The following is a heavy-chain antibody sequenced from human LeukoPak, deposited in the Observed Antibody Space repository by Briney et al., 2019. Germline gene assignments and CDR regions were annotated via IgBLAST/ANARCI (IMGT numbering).Heavy chain of an antibody. CDR3: AREMYSSGWSAYNWFDP. J-gene: IGHJ5*02. Sequence: GGSLRLSCVASGFTFTSSAMSWVRQAPGKGLEWVSAISGRSGTTYYADSVKGRFTISRDNSKNTLYLQMNSLRAEDTAVYYCAREMYSSGWSAYNWFDPWGQGTLVTVSS. CDR1: GFTFTSSA. V-gene: IGHV3-23*01. D-gene: IGHD6-19*01. CDR2: ISGRSGTT.